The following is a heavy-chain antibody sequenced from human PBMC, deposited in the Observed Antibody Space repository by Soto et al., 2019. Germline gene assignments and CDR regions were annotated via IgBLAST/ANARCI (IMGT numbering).Heavy chain of an antibody. CDR2: IPSRGRP. V-gene: IGHV4-30-4*01. D-gene: IGHD5-12*01. CDR1: GASVAGGSYY. J-gene: IGHJ5*02. Sequence: SETLSLTCSVSGASVAGGSYYWSWVRQPPGRGLEWVGYIPSRGRPFYNPSLTSRGTISADTSKNQLSLQLTSVTAADTAVYYCARDTYSGYDFGLWGQGTLVTVSS. CDR3: ARDTYSGYDFGL.